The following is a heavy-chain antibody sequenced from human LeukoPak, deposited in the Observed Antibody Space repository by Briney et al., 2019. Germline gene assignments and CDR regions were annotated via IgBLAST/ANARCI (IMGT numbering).Heavy chain of an antibody. D-gene: IGHD2-15*01. J-gene: IGHJ4*02. Sequence: SVKVSCKASGGTFSSYAISWVRQAPGQGLEWMGGIIPIFGTANYAQKFQGRVTITADESTSTAYMELSSLRSEDTAVYYCATGYCSGGSCYSVYWGQGTLVTVSS. CDR2: IIPIFGTA. CDR1: GGTFSSYA. V-gene: IGHV1-69*13. CDR3: ATGYCSGGSCYSVY.